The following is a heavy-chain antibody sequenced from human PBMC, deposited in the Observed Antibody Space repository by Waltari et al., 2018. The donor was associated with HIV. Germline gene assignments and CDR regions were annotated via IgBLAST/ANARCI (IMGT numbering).Heavy chain of an antibody. D-gene: IGHD2-21*01. CDR2: LYIDGTS. Sequence: EVQMMTTGGRLVLPGGSLRLSCTASNFNILHNYFTWIRQAPGSGLGWVSVLYIDGTSHYSDSVRGRFIVSADKSRNTVFLQMNNLIVEDTALYFCAKGVKFYGPWGEGTQVTVSP. V-gene: IGHV3-53*05. CDR3: AKGVKFYGP. CDR1: NFNILHNY. J-gene: IGHJ5*02.